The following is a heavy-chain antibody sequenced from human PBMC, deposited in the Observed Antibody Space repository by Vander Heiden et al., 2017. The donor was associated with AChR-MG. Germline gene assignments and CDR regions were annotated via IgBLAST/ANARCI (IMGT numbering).Heavy chain of an antibody. CDR3: ARHLGEWLPSAMDV. CDR2: IFYSGTT. Sequence: QLQLQESGPGPVKPSETLSLTCTVSGGPISSSNNYYWDWIRQPPGKGLEWIGSIFYSGTTYYNASLKSRVTISIDTSKNQFSLKLNSVTAADTAVYYCARHLGEWLPSAMDVWGQGTTVTVSS. J-gene: IGHJ6*02. D-gene: IGHD3-16*01. CDR1: GGPISSSNNYY. V-gene: IGHV4-39*01.